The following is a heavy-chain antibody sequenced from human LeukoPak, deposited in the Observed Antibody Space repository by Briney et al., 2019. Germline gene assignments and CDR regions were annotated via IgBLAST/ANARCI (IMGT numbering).Heavy chain of an antibody. Sequence: SETLSLTCAVSDGSISSGGYSWSWIRQPPGKGLEWIGYIYHSGSTYYNPSLKSRVTISVDRSKNQFSLKLSSVTAADTAVYYCARVRGYSSSWFEAFDIWGQGTMVTVSS. V-gene: IGHV4-30-2*01. CDR3: ARVRGYSSSWFEAFDI. CDR1: DGSISSGGYS. CDR2: IYHSGST. D-gene: IGHD6-13*01. J-gene: IGHJ3*02.